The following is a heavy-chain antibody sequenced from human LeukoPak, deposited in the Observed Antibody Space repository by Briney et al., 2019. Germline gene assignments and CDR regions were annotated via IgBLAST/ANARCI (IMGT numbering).Heavy chain of an antibody. D-gene: IGHD3-10*01. CDR3: ASLRSMGRGVYYFDS. V-gene: IGHV3-48*04. J-gene: IGHJ4*02. CDR2: ISSSSSTI. Sequence: GGSLRLSCAASGFTFNNYNMNWVRQAPGEGLGWVSYISSSSSTIYYADSVKGRFTISRDNAKNSLYLQMNSLRAEETAVYYCASLRSMGRGVYYFDSWGQGTLVTVSS. CDR1: GFTFNNYN.